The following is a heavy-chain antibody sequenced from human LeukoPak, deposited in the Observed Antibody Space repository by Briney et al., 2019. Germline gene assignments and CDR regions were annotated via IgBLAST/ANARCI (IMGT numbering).Heavy chain of an antibody. J-gene: IGHJ4*02. CDR2: ISTDGYTT. CDR3: VVGGSPGY. D-gene: IGHD2-15*01. Sequence: GGSLRLSCAASGLAFSAYKMHWVRQAPRKGLVWVSRISTDGYTTDYTDFVQGRFTASRDNTKNTWSLEMNSLRAEDTAVYYCVVGGSPGYWGQGTLVTVSS. V-gene: IGHV3-74*01. CDR1: GLAFSAYK.